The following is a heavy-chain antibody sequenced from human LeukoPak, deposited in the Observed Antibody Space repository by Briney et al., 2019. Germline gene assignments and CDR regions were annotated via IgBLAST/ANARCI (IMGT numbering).Heavy chain of an antibody. V-gene: IGHV3-7*01. CDR3: AREDYGDEEFFMTNELDY. CDR1: GFTFSSYG. Sequence: GGSLRLSCAASGFTFSSYGMNWVRQAPGKGLEWVANIKQDGSEKYYVDSVKGRFTISRDNAKNSLYLQMNSLRAEDTAVYYCAREDYGDEEFFMTNELDYWGQGTLVTVSS. CDR2: IKQDGSEK. D-gene: IGHD4-17*01. J-gene: IGHJ4*02.